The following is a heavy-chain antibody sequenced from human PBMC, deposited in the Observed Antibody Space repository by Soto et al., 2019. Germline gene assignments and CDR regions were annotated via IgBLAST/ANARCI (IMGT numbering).Heavy chain of an antibody. CDR1: GGSIRSGDDY. D-gene: IGHD3-10*01. CDR3: ATMVRGVMRNYNWFDP. J-gene: IGHJ5*02. Sequence: SETLSLTCTVSGGSIRSGDDYWSWIRQPPGKGLEWIGYIYYSGSTYYNPSLKSRVTISVDTSKNQFSLKLSSVTAADTAVYYCATMVRGVMRNYNWFDPWGQGTLVTVSS. V-gene: IGHV4-30-4*01. CDR2: IYYSGST.